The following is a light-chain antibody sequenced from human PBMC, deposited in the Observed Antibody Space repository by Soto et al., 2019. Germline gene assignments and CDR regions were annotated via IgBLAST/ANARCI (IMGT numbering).Light chain of an antibody. Sequence: DIQMTQSPSTLSASIGDRVTITCRASQSVDTWLAWYQQKPGKAPKLLIYKASSLQTGVPSRFSGSGPGTEFPLTISSLQPDDFATYYCQHYNDYSRMFGQGTKVEIK. V-gene: IGKV1-5*03. CDR1: QSVDTW. CDR3: QHYNDYSRM. J-gene: IGKJ1*01. CDR2: KAS.